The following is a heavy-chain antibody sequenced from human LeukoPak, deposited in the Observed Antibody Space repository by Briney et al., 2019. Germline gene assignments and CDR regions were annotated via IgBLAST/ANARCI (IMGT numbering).Heavy chain of an antibody. J-gene: IGHJ4*02. V-gene: IGHV1-2*02. Sequence: GASVKVSCKASGYTFTGYYMHWVRQAPGQGLEWMGWINPNSGGTNYAQKFQGRVTMTRDTSISTVYMELSRLRSDDTAVYYCARAWGYAHYYFDYWGQGTLVTVSS. CDR1: GYTFTGYY. D-gene: IGHD5-12*01. CDR2: INPNSGGT. CDR3: ARAWGYAHYYFDY.